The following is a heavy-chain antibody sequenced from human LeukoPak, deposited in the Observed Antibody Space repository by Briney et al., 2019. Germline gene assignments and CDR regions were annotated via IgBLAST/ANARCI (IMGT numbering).Heavy chain of an antibody. Sequence: ASVKVSCTVSGSSLTELSLYWVRQAPGKGLEWMGGFDVIDAKTFYAQKFQGRVTMTEDSSTDTAYMKLSSLRSDDTAFYYCAAGRPYSLLDYWGQGTLLTLSS. CDR3: AAGRPYSLLDY. D-gene: IGHD5-18*01. V-gene: IGHV1-24*01. J-gene: IGHJ4*02. CDR1: GSSLTELS. CDR2: FDVIDAKT.